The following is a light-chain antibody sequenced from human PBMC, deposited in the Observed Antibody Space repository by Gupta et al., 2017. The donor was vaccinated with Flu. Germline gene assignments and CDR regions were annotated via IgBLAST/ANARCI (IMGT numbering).Light chain of an antibody. CDR1: QDIRNY. V-gene: IGKV1-33*01. J-gene: IGKJ4*01. CDR3: QQYDNLPLT. CDR2: DAS. Sequence: DIQMTQSPSSLSASVGDRVTITCRASQDIRNYLNWYQQKPGKAPKLLIYDASNLETGVPSRFSGSGSGTDFTVTISSLQPEDIATYYCQQYDNLPLTFGGGTKVEIK.